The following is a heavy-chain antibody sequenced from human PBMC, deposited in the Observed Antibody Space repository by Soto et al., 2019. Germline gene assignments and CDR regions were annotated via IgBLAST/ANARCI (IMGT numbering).Heavy chain of an antibody. D-gene: IGHD3-22*01. Sequence: QVPLVQSGAEVKKPGSSVKVSCKASGGTFSSYAISWVRQAPGQGLEWMGGIIPIFGTANYAQKFQGRVTITADESTSTAYMELSSLRSEDTAVYYCATYDYYDSSGYYYYFDYWGQGTLVTVSS. V-gene: IGHV1-69*01. J-gene: IGHJ4*02. CDR1: GGTFSSYA. CDR2: IIPIFGTA. CDR3: ATYDYYDSSGYYYYFDY.